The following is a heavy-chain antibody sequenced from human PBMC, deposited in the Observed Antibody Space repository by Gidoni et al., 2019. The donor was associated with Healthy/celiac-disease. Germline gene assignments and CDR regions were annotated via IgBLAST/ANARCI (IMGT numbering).Heavy chain of an antibody. V-gene: IGHV1-24*01. J-gene: IGHJ3*02. CDR3: ATVKLLSGSYDHAFDI. D-gene: IGHD1-26*01. CDR2: FDPEDGET. Sequence: RQAPGKGLEWMGGFDPEDGETIYAQKFQGRVTMTEDTSTDTAYMELSSLRSEDTAVYYCATVKLLSGSYDHAFDIWGQGTMVTVSS.